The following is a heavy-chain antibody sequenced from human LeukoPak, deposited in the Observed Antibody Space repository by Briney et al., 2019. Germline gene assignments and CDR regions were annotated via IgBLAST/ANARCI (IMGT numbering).Heavy chain of an antibody. CDR1: GFAFNTYG. CDR3: ARVTLYGESALDY. V-gene: IGHV3-21*05. CDR2: ISGSSSYT. D-gene: IGHD4-17*01. Sequence: KTGGSLRLSCAASGFAFNTYGMSWVRQAPGKGLEWVSYISGSSSYTIYADSVKGRFTISRDNAKNSLYLQMNSLRAEDTAVYYCARVTLYGESALDYWGQGTLVTVSS. J-gene: IGHJ4*02.